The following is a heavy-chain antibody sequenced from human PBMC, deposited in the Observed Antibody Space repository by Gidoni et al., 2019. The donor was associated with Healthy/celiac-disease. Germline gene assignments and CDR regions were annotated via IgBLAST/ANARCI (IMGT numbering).Heavy chain of an antibody. CDR2: IYYSGST. Sequence: QLQLQESGPGLVQPSEPLSLTCTVSGGSISSSRYYWGWIRQPPGKGLEWIGSIYYSGSTYYNPSLKSRVIISVDTSKNQFSLKLSSVTAADTAVYYCARHQHQAAIDYWGQGTLVTVSS. CDR1: GGSISSSRYY. V-gene: IGHV4-39*01. J-gene: IGHJ4*02. CDR3: ARHQHQAAIDY.